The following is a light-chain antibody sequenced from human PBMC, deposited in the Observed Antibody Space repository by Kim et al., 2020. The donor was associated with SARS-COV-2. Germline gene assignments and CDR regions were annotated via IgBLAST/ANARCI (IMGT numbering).Light chain of an antibody. Sequence: SVSAGERATLSCRASQGVNSNLAWYQQKPGRAPRLLIYAASTRATDIPARFSGSGSGTEFTLTINSLQSEDFAVYYCLQYDDWPKTFGQGTKLEI. CDR1: QGVNSN. J-gene: IGKJ2*01. V-gene: IGKV3-15*01. CDR3: LQYDDWPKT. CDR2: AAS.